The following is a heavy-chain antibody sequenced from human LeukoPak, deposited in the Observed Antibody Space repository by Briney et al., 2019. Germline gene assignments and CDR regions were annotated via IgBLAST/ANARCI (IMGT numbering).Heavy chain of an antibody. J-gene: IGHJ3*02. V-gene: IGHV3-9*01. D-gene: IGHD2-15*01. Sequence: GRSLRLSCAASGFTFDEYAMHWVRQAPGKGLEWVSGISWSRYIIEYADSVRGRFTISRDNAKNSLSLQMNSLRAEDSAMYYCVRDHVGGSCVDCPLGDAFDTWGQGTMVTVSS. CDR1: GFTFDEYA. CDR3: VRDHVGGSCVDCPLGDAFDT. CDR2: ISWSRYII.